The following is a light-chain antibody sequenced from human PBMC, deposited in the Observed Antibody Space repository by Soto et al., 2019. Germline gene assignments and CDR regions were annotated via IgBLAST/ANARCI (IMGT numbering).Light chain of an antibody. J-gene: IGLJ1*01. CDR3: QSADSNGIHV. Sequence: SYELTQPPSVSVSPGQTATITCSGDLLSKQYAYWYQRKPGQAPVLIIYRDTERPSGIPERFSASTSGTTVTLTISGVQAEDEGDYYCQSADSNGIHVFGPGTKVTVL. CDR1: LLSKQY. CDR2: RDT. V-gene: IGLV3-25*02.